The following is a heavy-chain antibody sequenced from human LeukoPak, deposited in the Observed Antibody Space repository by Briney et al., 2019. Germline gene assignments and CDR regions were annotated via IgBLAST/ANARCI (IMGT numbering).Heavy chain of an antibody. V-gene: IGHV1-2*02. CDR3: ARDRSGYGYGRENFDY. D-gene: IGHD5-18*01. Sequence: ASVKVSCKASGYTFTGYYMHWVRQAPGQGLEWMGWINPNSGGTNYAQKFQGRVTMTRDTSISTAYMELSRLRSDDTAVYYCARDRSGYGYGRENFDYWGQGTLVTVSS. CDR1: GYTFTGYY. J-gene: IGHJ4*02. CDR2: INPNSGGT.